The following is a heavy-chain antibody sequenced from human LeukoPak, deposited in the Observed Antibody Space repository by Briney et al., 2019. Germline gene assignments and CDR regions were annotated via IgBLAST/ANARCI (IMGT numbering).Heavy chain of an antibody. Sequence: SETLSLTCAVYGGSFSGYYWSWIRQPPGKGPEWIGKINHRGSTNYNPSLKRRVTISVDTSKNQFSLKLSSVTAADTAVYYCARHMVRGIGGFDYRGQGTLVTVSS. CDR1: GGSFSGYY. CDR2: INHRGST. D-gene: IGHD3-10*01. V-gene: IGHV4-34*01. J-gene: IGHJ4*02. CDR3: ARHMVRGIGGFDY.